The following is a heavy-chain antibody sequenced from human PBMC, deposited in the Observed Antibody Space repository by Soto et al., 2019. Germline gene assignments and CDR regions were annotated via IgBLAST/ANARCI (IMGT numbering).Heavy chain of an antibody. J-gene: IGHJ6*02. CDR2: IIPIFGTA. Sequence: ASVKVSCKASGGTFSSYAISWVRQAPGQGLEWMGGIIPIFGTANYAQKFQGRVTITADESTSTAYMELSSLRSEDTAVYYCARDLKGLATISRYYYGMDGWGQGTTVSVSS. D-gene: IGHD5-12*01. CDR1: GGTFSSYA. CDR3: ARDLKGLATISRYYYGMDG. V-gene: IGHV1-69*13.